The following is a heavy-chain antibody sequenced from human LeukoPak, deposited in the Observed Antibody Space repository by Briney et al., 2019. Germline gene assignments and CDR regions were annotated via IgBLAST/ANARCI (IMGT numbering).Heavy chain of an antibody. D-gene: IGHD4-17*01. J-gene: IGHJ4*02. V-gene: IGHV4-59*01. Sequence: SETVSLTCTVSGGSISSYYWSWIRQPPGKGLEGIGYIYYSGSTNYNPSLKSRVTISVDTSKNQFSLKLSSVTAADTAVYYCARDYGDYYFDYWGQGTLVTVSS. CDR1: GGSISSYY. CDR3: ARDYGDYYFDY. CDR2: IYYSGST.